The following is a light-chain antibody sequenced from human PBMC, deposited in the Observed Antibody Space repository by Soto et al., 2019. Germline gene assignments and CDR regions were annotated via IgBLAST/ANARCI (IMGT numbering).Light chain of an antibody. V-gene: IGLV2-11*01. Sequence: QSALTQPRSVSGSPGQSVTISCTGTSSDVGAYNFVSWYQHHPGKAPKLMIYAVTKRPSGVPARFSGSKSGNTASLTISGLQAEDEADYYCCSYAGTYTFVFGTGTKVTVL. CDR1: SSDVGAYNF. CDR2: AVT. J-gene: IGLJ1*01. CDR3: CSYAGTYTFV.